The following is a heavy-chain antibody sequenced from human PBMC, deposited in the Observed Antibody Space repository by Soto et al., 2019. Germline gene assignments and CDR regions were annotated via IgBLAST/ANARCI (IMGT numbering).Heavy chain of an antibody. J-gene: IGHJ6*01. V-gene: IGHV3-73*01. CDR2: IRSKANSYAT. Sequence: SLRLXFASSGFTFICSSMHCCRHASVKGLEWVGRIRSKANSYATAYAASVKGRFTISRDDSKNTAYLQMNSLKNEDTAVYYCNRHLFVDRSRSYHGMEVWGQGTTV. D-gene: IGHD6-13*01. CDR1: GFTFICSS. CDR3: NRHLFVDRSRSYHGMEV.